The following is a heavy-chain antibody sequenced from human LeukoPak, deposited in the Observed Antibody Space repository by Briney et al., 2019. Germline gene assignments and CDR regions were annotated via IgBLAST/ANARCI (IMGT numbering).Heavy chain of an antibody. CDR3: ARGRFLEWLTAYYFDY. D-gene: IGHD3-3*01. V-gene: IGHV3-33*01. CDR1: XXXFSSYG. CDR2: IWYDGSNK. Sequence: GGSLRLSCAASXXXFSSYGMHWVRQAPXXXXXXXAVIWYDGSNKYYADSVKGRFTISRDNSKNTLYLQMNSLRAEDTAVYYCARGRFLEWLTAYYFDYWGQGTLVTVSS. J-gene: IGHJ4*02.